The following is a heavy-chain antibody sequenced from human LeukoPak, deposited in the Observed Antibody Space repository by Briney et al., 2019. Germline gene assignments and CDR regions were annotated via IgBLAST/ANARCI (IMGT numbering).Heavy chain of an antibody. J-gene: IGHJ6*03. CDR3: ARQLGYCTNGVCYLSYMDV. Sequence: SVKVSCKASGGTFSSYAISWVRQAPGQGLEWMGGIIPIFGTANYAQKFQGRVTITADKSTSTAYMELSSLRSEDTAVYYCARQLGYCTNGVCYLSYMDVWGKGTTVTVSS. CDR1: GGTFSSYA. CDR2: IIPIFGTA. V-gene: IGHV1-69*06. D-gene: IGHD2-8*01.